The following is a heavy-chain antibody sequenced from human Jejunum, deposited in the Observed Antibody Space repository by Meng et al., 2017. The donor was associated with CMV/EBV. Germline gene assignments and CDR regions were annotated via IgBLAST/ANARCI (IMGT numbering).Heavy chain of an antibody. V-gene: IGHV2-5*02. CDR2: IYGDGDK. Sequence: SGFSLSTSGVGAGWIRQPPGKALEWLALIYGDGDKRHSPSLRTRLTITKDTSKNQVVLTMANMDPVDTATYYCAQSYCSRGTCYSFYHWGQGTLVTVSS. D-gene: IGHD2-15*01. CDR3: AQSYCSRGTCYSFYH. CDR1: GFSLSTSGVG. J-gene: IGHJ5*02.